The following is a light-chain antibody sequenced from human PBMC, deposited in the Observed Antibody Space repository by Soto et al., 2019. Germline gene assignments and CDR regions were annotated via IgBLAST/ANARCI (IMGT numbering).Light chain of an antibody. V-gene: IGKV3-20*01. J-gene: IGKJ1*01. Sequence: IVMTQSPATLSVSPGERATLCCRASQSVTSNLAWYQQKRGQAPRLLIYGASRRATGIPDRFSGSGSGTDFTLTISRLEPEDFAVYYCQQYVSSLWKFGQGTTVDI. CDR3: QQYVSSLWK. CDR1: QSVTSN. CDR2: GAS.